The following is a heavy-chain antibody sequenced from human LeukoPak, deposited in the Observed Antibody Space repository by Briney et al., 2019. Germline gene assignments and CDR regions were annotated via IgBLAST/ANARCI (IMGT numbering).Heavy chain of an antibody. J-gene: IGHJ4*02. CDR1: GGSISSYY. CDR2: IYYSGST. CDR3: ARRFYYGSSGYYFDY. V-gene: IGHV4-39*01. D-gene: IGHD3-22*01. Sequence: PSETLSLTCTVSGGSISSYYWGWIRQPPGKGLEWIGSIYYSGSTYYNPSLKSRVTISVDTPKNQFSLKLSSVTAADTAVYYCARRFYYGSSGYYFDYWGQGTLVTVSS.